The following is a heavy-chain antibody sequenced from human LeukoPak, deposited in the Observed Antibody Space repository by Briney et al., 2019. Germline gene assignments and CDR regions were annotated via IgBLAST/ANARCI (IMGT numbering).Heavy chain of an antibody. V-gene: IGHV3-33*08. CDR2: IWYDGSNK. D-gene: IGHD4-17*01. CDR3: ARDRNGNYGRWGFDY. Sequence: GGSLILSCAASGFTFSSYGMHWVRQAPGKGLEWVAVIWYDGSNKYYADSVKGRFTISRDNSKNTLYLQMNSLRAEDTAVYYCARDRNGNYGRWGFDYWGQGTLVTVSS. J-gene: IGHJ4*02. CDR1: GFTFSSYG.